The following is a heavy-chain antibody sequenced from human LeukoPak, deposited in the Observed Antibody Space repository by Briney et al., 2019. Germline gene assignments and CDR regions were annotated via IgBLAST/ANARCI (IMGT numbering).Heavy chain of an antibody. CDR1: GFTFSSSA. Sequence: GGSLRLSCAASGFTFSSSAMPWVRQAPGKGLEWVAVISYDGRDIQYADSVKGRFTISRDNSENTLYVQMNSLRPEDAAIYYCTRDSPGSIDYWGQGTLVTVSS. CDR2: ISYDGRDI. V-gene: IGHV3-30*04. CDR3: TRDSPGSIDY. J-gene: IGHJ4*02.